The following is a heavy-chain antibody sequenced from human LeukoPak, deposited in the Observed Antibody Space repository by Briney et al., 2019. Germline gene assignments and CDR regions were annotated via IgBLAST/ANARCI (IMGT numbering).Heavy chain of an antibody. J-gene: IGHJ4*02. V-gene: IGHV1-18*01. Sequence: ASVKVSFKASGYTFSNYGITWVRQAPGQGLEWMGWISANNGNTKYAQMVQGRVTMTTDTTTSTSYMELRSLRSDDTAVYYCARSLRGWSSHVHYWGQGTLVSVSS. CDR1: GYTFSNYG. CDR2: ISANNGNT. D-gene: IGHD6-19*01. CDR3: ARSLRGWSSHVHY.